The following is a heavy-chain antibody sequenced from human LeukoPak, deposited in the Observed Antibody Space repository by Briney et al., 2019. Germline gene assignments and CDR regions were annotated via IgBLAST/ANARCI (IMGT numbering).Heavy chain of an antibody. D-gene: IGHD2-8*01. V-gene: IGHV1-2*02. CDR3: AREDCTNGVCYSDP. Sequence: GASVKDSCKASGHTFTRYYMHWVRQAPGQGLEWMGWINPNSGGTNYAQKFQGRVTMTRDTPISTAYVELSRLRSDDTAVYYCAREDCTNGVCYSDPWGQGTLVTVSS. CDR2: INPNSGGT. J-gene: IGHJ5*02. CDR1: GHTFTRYY.